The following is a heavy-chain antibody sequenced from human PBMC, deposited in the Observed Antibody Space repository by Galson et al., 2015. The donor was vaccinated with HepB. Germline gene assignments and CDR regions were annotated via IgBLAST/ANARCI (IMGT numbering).Heavy chain of an antibody. CDR1: GFTFSSYA. D-gene: IGHD6-19*01. V-gene: IGHV3-30-3*01. J-gene: IGHJ6*03. CDR2: ISYDGSNK. Sequence: SLRLSCAASGFTFSSYAMHWVRQAPGKGLEWVAVISYDGSNKYYADSVKGRFTISRDNSKNTLYLQMNSLRAEDTAVYYCARVGWEWLVHDAYYMDVWGKGTTVTVSS. CDR3: ARVGWEWLVHDAYYMDV.